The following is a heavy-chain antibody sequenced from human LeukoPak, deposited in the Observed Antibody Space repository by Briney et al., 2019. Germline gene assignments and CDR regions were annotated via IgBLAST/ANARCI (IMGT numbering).Heavy chain of an antibody. V-gene: IGHV1-2*02. D-gene: IGHD1-1*01. Sequence: VASVKVSCKASGYTFTGYYMHWVRQAPGQGLEWMGWINPNSGGTNYAQKFQGRVTMTRDTSISTAYMELSNLRSDDTAVYYCARGSYNWHERALYYWGQGTLVTVSS. CDR3: ARGSYNWHERALYY. CDR2: INPNSGGT. J-gene: IGHJ4*02. CDR1: GYTFTGYY.